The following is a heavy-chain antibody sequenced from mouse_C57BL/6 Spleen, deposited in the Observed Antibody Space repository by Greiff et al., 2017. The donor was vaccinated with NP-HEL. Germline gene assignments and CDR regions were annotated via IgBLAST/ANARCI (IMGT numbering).Heavy chain of an antibody. CDR3: VSPLYYYGSYAMDY. J-gene: IGHJ4*01. CDR1: GFSFNTYA. CDR2: IRSKSNNYAT. D-gene: IGHD1-1*01. V-gene: IGHV10-1*01. Sequence: EVKLVESGGGLVQPKGSLKLSCAASGFSFNTYAMNWVRQAPGKGLEWVARIRSKSNNYATYYADSVKDRFTISRDDSESMLYLQMNNLKTEDTAMYYCVSPLYYYGSYAMDYWGQGTSVTVSS.